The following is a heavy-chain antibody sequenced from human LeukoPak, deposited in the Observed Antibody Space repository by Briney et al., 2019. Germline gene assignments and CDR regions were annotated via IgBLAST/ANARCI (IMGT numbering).Heavy chain of an antibody. V-gene: IGHV4-34*01. CDR3: ARGGLYSSASYYFDY. CDR2: INHSGST. J-gene: IGHJ4*02. D-gene: IGHD6-6*01. CDR1: GGSFSGYY. Sequence: PSETLSLTCAVYGGSFSGYYWSWIRQPPGKGLEWIGEINHSGSTNYNPSLKSRVTISVDTSKNQFSLKLSSVTAADTAVYYCARGGLYSSASYYFDYWGQGTLVTVSS.